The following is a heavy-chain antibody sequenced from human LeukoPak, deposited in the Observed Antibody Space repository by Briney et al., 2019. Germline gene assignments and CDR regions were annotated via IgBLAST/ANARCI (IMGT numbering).Heavy chain of an antibody. V-gene: IGHV1-3*01. Sequence: ASVKVSCKASGYTFTSYAMHWVRQAPGQRLEWMGWINAGNGNTKYSQKFQGRVTITRDTSASTAYMELSSLRSEDTAVYYCARDRAPMATIDFDYWGQGTLVTVSS. CDR1: GYTFTSYA. CDR3: ARDRAPMATIDFDY. CDR2: INAGNGNT. J-gene: IGHJ4*02. D-gene: IGHD5-24*01.